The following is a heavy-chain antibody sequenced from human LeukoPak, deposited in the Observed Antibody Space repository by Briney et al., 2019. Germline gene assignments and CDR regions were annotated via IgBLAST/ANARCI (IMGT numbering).Heavy chain of an antibody. D-gene: IGHD7-27*01. J-gene: IGHJ4*02. CDR1: GYTFTSYD. Sequence: GASVKVSCKASGYTFTSYDINWVRQATGQGLEWMGWMNPNSGNTGYAQKFQGRVTMTRNTSISIAYMELSSLRSEDTAVYYCATSQKYVGTPYYFDYWGQGTLVTVSS. V-gene: IGHV1-8*01. CDR2: MNPNSGNT. CDR3: ATSQKYVGTPYYFDY.